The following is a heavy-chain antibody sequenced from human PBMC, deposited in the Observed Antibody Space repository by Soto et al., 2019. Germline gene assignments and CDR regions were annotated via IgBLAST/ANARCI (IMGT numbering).Heavy chain of an antibody. Sequence: QVQLVQSGAEVKKPGSSVKVSCKASGDTFTTNSLTWVRQAPGQGLEWMGGIIPVVGTTKYAQKYQDRVTVTVDKSTNTAYMELSSLRSDDTAVYYCSRGLLYATSYFDYWGQGTRVNVS. D-gene: IGHD2-8*01. J-gene: IGHJ4*02. V-gene: IGHV1-69*06. CDR3: SRGLLYATSYFDY. CDR1: GDTFTTNS. CDR2: IIPVVGTT.